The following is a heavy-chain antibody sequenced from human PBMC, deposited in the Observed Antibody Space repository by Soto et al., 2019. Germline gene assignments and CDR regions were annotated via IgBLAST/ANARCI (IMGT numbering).Heavy chain of an antibody. CDR1: GVSVSSNVYY. D-gene: IGHD2-21*02. CDR3: ASVGAYCEGHCNRSSYGVDV. V-gene: IGHV4-39*01. J-gene: IGHJ6*02. Sequence: PSETLSLTCSVSGVSVSSNVYYWGWIRQAPGRGLEWIGGMHHSGATYYSLSLESRVTISIDTSKNEFSLRLNSVAAADTAIYYCASVGAYCEGHCNRSSYGVDVWGQGTTVTVSS. CDR2: MHHSGAT.